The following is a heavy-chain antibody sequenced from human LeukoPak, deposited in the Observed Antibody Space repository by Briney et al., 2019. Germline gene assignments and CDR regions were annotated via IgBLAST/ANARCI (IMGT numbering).Heavy chain of an antibody. CDR2: IYYSGST. D-gene: IGHD6-13*01. CDR3: ARSPYSSSWHHPAPFDY. J-gene: IGHJ4*02. CDR1: GGSISSYY. Sequence: SETLSLTCTVSGGSISSYYWSWIRQPPGKGLEWIGYIYYSGSTNYNPSLKSRVTISVDTSKNQFSLKLSSVTAADTAVYYCARSPYSSSWHHPAPFDYWGQGTLVTVSS. V-gene: IGHV4-59*01.